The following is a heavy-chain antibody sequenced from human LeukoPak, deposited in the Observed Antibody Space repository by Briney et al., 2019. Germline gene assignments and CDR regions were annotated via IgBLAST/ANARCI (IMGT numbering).Heavy chain of an antibody. V-gene: IGHV4-59*01. CDR1: GGSISDYY. CDR2: IYDSGST. Sequence: PSETLSLTCTVSGGSISDYYWTWIRQPPGKGVEWIGYIYDSGSTNYNPSLKSRVSISVDTSKNQFSLKLTSVTAADTAVYFCARDGHGSASYDDFEIWGQGTMVTVSS. CDR3: ARDGHGSASYDDFEI. D-gene: IGHD3-10*01. J-gene: IGHJ3*02.